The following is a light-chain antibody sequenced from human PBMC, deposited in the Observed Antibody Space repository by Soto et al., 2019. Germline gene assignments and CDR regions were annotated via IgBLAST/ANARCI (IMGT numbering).Light chain of an antibody. CDR2: EAS. V-gene: IGKV1-39*01. CDR3: QQTYSTPLT. J-gene: IGKJ4*01. CDR1: QNINSY. Sequence: DIQMTQSPSSLSASVGDRVTITCRASQNINSYLNWYQQKLGEAPKLLIYEASSLQSGVPSRFSGSGCGAESTLTISSLQPEDFAAYYCQQTYSTPLTFGGGTKVEI.